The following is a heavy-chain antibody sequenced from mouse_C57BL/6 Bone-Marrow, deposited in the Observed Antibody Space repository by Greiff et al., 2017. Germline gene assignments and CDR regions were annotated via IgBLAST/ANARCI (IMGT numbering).Heavy chain of an antibody. CDR2: IDPNSGGT. D-gene: IGHD1-1*02. CDR3: ARRRRGKAGNAMDY. CDR1: GYTFTSYW. V-gene: IGHV1-72*01. Sequence: QVQLQQPGAELVKPGASVKLSCKASGYTFTSYWMPWVKQRPGRGLEWIGRIDPNSGGTKYNEKFKSKDTLTVDKPSSTAYMQLSSLTSEDSAVYDCARRRRGKAGNAMDYWGQGTSVTVSS. J-gene: IGHJ4*01.